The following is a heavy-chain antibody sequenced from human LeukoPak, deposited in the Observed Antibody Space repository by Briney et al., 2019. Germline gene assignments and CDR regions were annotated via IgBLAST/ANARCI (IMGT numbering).Heavy chain of an antibody. CDR2: IYYSGST. J-gene: IGHJ4*02. V-gene: IGHV4-59*01. Sequence: SETLSLTCTVSGGSISSYYWSWIRQPPGKGLEWIGYIYYSGSTNYNPSLKSRVTISVDTSKNQFSLKLSSVTAADTAVYYCAREYSSGGFDHWGQGTLVTVSS. CDR1: GGSISSYY. D-gene: IGHD6-19*01. CDR3: AREYSSGGFDH.